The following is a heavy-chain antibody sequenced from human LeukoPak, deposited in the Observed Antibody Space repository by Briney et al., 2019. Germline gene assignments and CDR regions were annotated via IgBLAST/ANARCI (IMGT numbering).Heavy chain of an antibody. D-gene: IGHD5-24*01. CDR2: ISSSSTYI. J-gene: IGHJ4*02. Sequence: GGSLRLSCAASGFTFSSDSINWVRQGPGEGLEWVSSISSSSTYIYYADSVKGRFTISRDNAKNSLYLQMNSLRAEDTAVYYCARVDGFQFDYWGQGTLVTVSS. CDR3: ARVDGFQFDY. CDR1: GFTFSSDS. V-gene: IGHV3-21*01.